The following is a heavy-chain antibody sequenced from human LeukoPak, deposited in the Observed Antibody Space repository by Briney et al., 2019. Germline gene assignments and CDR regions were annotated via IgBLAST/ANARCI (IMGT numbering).Heavy chain of an antibody. CDR2: TYYRSKWYN. CDR1: GDSVSSNSAA. Sequence: SQTLSLTWAISGDSVSSNSAAWNWIRQYPSRGLEWLGRTYYRSKWYNDYAVSAKSRITINPDTSKNQFSLQLNSVTPEDTAVYYCARDQHQLERLCYFDYWGQGTLVTVSS. J-gene: IGHJ4*02. CDR3: ARDQHQLERLCYFDY. D-gene: IGHD1-1*01. V-gene: IGHV6-1*01.